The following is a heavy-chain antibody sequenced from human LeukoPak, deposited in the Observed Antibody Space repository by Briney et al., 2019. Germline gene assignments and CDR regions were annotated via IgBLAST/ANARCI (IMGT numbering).Heavy chain of an antibody. CDR3: ARNQRDYGDYNFDY. CDR2: ISSSSSYI. CDR1: GFTFSSYS. J-gene: IGHJ4*02. V-gene: IGHV3-21*01. D-gene: IGHD4-17*01. Sequence: GGSLRLSCAASGFTFSSYSMNWVRQAPGKGLEWVSSISSSSSYIYYADSVKGRFTIPRDNAKNSLYLQMNSLRAEDTAVYYCARNQRDYGDYNFDYWGQGTLVTVSS.